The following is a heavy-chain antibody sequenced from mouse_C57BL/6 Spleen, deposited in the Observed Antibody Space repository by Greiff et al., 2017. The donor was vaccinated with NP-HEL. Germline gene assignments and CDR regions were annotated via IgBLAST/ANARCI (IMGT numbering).Heavy chain of an antibody. CDR1: GYTFTDYY. J-gene: IGHJ4*01. CDR2: INPNNGGT. Sequence: EVQLQQSGPELVKPGASVKISCKASGYTFTDYYMNWVKQSHGKSLEWIGDINPNNGGTSYNQKFKGKATLTVDKSSSTAYMELRSLTSEDSAVYYCARKRFYYDYGMDYWGQGTSVTVSS. CDR3: ARKRFYYDYGMDY. D-gene: IGHD2-4*01. V-gene: IGHV1-26*01.